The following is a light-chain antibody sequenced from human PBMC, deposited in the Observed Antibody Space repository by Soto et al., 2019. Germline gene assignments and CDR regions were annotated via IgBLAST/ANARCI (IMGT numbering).Light chain of an antibody. CDR3: QQRSDWPSIS. CDR2: SVS. V-gene: IGKV3D-20*02. J-gene: IGKJ5*01. Sequence: EMVLTQSPGTLSLSPGDRATLSCRASQSVSNDYVAWVQQKPGQTPRLLIYSVSSRATGIPDRFSGSGSGTDFTLTISRLEPEDFAMYYCQQRSDWPSISFGQGTRLEIK. CDR1: QSVSNDY.